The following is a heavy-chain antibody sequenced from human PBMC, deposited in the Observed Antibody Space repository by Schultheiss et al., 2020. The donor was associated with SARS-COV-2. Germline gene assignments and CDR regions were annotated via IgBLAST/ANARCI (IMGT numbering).Heavy chain of an antibody. D-gene: IGHD3-22*01. CDR2: ISGSGGST. V-gene: IGHV3-23*01. CDR3: ARELLGNDSSAVAGGMDV. CDR1: GFTFSSYW. J-gene: IGHJ6*02. Sequence: GGSLRLSCAASGFTFSSYWMSWVRQAPGKGLEWVSAISGSGGSTYYADSVKGRFTISRDNSKNTLYLQMNSLRAEDTAVYYCARELLGNDSSAVAGGMDVWGQGTTVTVSS.